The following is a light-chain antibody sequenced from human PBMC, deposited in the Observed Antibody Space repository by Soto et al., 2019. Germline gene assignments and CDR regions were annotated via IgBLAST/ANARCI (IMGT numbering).Light chain of an antibody. CDR2: GAS. J-gene: IGKJ4*01. CDR1: QSVDSN. Sequence: ETVLTQSPATLSLSPGERATLSCRASQSVDSNLAWYQQKPGQTPRLLIYGASTRPTGIPARFSGSGSGTEFTLTISSLQSEDSAVYYCRQYNDWPLTFGGGTKVDIK. V-gene: IGKV3D-15*01. CDR3: RQYNDWPLT.